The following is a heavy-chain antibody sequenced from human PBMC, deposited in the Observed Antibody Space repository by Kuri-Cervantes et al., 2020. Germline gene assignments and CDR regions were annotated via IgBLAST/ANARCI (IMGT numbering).Heavy chain of an antibody. D-gene: IGHD6-19*01. CDR1: GGSFSGYY. J-gene: IGHJ5*02. CDR3: ARDSTRGSGWYGWGNAKTYNWFDP. Sequence: GSLRLSCAVYGGSFSGYYWSWIRQPPGKGLEWIGYIYYSGSTNYNPSLKSRVTMTLDTSRNQFSLKLSSVTAADTAVYYCARDSTRGSGWYGWGNAKTYNWFDPWGQGTLVTVSS. CDR2: IYYSGST. V-gene: IGHV4-59*12.